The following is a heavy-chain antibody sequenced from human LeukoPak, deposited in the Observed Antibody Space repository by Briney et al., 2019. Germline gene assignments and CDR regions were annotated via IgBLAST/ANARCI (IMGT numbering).Heavy chain of an antibody. Sequence: SGPTLVNPTQTLTLTCTFSGFSLSPCGLGVGWIRQPPAKALKWLALIYLDEDKRYSPSLKSRLTITKDTSENQVVLTMTNMDPVDTATYYCAHRLSGQLAMDVWGKGTTVTVSS. D-gene: IGHD6-6*01. CDR1: GFSLSPCGLG. V-gene: IGHV2-5*02. CDR2: IYLDEDK. CDR3: AHRLSGQLAMDV. J-gene: IGHJ6*03.